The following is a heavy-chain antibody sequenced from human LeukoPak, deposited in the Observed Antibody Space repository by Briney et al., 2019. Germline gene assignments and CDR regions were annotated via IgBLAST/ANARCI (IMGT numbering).Heavy chain of an antibody. Sequence: SETLSLTCAVYGGSFSGYYWSWIRQPPGKGLEWIGEINHSGSTNYNPSLKSRVTISVDTSKNQFSLKLSSVTAADTAVYYCASSSSWYLMSAFDIWGQGTMVTVSS. CDR2: INHSGST. J-gene: IGHJ3*02. D-gene: IGHD6-13*01. V-gene: IGHV4-34*01. CDR1: GGSFSGYY. CDR3: ASSSSWYLMSAFDI.